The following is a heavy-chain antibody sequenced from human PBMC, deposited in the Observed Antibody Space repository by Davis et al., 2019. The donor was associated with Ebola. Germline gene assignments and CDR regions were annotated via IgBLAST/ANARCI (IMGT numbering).Heavy chain of an antibody. J-gene: IGHJ4*02. D-gene: IGHD5-12*01. CDR1: GGSITSSDYY. CDR3: GRLRTPDAGYGDD. V-gene: IGHV4-39*01. Sequence: MPSETLSLTCTVSGGSITSSDYYWGWIRQSPGKGLEWIGNIYYSGSTYYNPSLKSRVTISVDTSKNQFSLKLKSVTAADTAVYFCGRLRTPDAGYGDDWGQGTLVTVSS. CDR2: IYYSGST.